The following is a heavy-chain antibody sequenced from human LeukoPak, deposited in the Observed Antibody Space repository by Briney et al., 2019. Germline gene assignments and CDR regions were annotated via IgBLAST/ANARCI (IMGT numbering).Heavy chain of an antibody. CDR1: GFTFSSYG. J-gene: IGHJ3*02. V-gene: IGHV3-33*01. Sequence: PGGSLRLSCAASGFTFSSYGMHWVRQAPGKGLEWVAVVWDDGSSQNYADSVKGRFTISRDNSKNTLYLQMNSLRAEDTAVYYCARQEVVEDTFDIWGQGTMVTVSS. CDR2: VWDDGSSQ. CDR3: ARQEVVEDTFDI. D-gene: IGHD2-15*01.